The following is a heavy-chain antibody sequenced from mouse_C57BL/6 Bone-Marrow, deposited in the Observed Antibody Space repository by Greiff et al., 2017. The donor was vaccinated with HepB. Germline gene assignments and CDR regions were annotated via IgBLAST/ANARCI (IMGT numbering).Heavy chain of an antibody. D-gene: IGHD4-1*01. J-gene: IGHJ1*03. CDR1: GYTFTSYW. CDR3: ASNWEPDWDFDG. CDR2: IHPNSGST. Sequence: QVQLQQPGAELVKPGASVKLSCKASGYTFTSYWMHWVKQRPGQGLEWIGMIHPNSGSTNYNEKFKGKATLTVDKSSSTAYMQLSSLTSEDSAVYYWASNWEPDWDFDGWGTGTTVTGSS. V-gene: IGHV1-64*01.